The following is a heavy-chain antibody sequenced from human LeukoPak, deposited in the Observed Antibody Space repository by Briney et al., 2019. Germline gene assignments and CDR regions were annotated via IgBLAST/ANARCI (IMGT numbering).Heavy chain of an antibody. D-gene: IGHD2-21*02. J-gene: IGHJ4*02. CDR3: TTREPDVVVTAIPDLIDY. CDR1: GFTFSSYW. CDR2: IKSKTDGGTT. Sequence: GGSLRLSCAASGFTFSSYWMNWVRQAPGKGLEWVGRIKSKTDGGTTDYAAPVKGRFTISRDDSKNTLYLQMNSLKTEDTAVYYCTTREPDVVVTAIPDLIDYWGQGTLVTVSS. V-gene: IGHV3-15*07.